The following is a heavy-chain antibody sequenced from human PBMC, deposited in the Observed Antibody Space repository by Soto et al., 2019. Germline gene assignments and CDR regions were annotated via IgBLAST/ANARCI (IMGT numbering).Heavy chain of an antibody. CDR3: ARDSIGFWSAYGMDV. J-gene: IGHJ6*02. V-gene: IGHV4-30-4*01. D-gene: IGHD3-3*01. CDR1: GGSIRSGDYY. CDR2: IYYSGST. Sequence: PSETLSLTCTVSGGSIRSGDYYWSWIRQPPGKGLESIGYIYYSGSTYYNPSLKSRVTISVDTSKNQFSLKLSSVTAADTAVYYCARDSIGFWSAYGMDVWGQGTTVTVSS.